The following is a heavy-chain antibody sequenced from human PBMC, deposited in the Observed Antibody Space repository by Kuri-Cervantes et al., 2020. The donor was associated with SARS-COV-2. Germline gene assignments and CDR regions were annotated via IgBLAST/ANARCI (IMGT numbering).Heavy chain of an antibody. V-gene: IGHV3-21*01. D-gene: IGHD3-10*01. CDR1: GGSISSSS. Sequence: ETLSLTCTVSGGSISSSSYYWGWIRQPPGKGLEWVSSISSSSSYIYYADSVKGRFTISRDNAKNSLYLQMNSLRAEDTAVYYCARGITMVRGVIDYWGQGTLVTVSS. CDR3: ARGITMVRGVIDY. J-gene: IGHJ4*02. CDR2: ISSSSSYI.